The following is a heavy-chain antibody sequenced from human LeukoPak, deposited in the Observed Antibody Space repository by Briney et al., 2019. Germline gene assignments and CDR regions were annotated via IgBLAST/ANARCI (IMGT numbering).Heavy chain of an antibody. Sequence: SETLSLTCTVSGGSISSGSYYWSWIRQPAGKGLEWIGRIYTSGSTNYNPSLKSRVTMSVDTSKNQFSLKLSSVTAADTAVYYCARAKWSGNHIDYWGQGTLVTVSS. D-gene: IGHD3-3*01. CDR3: ARAKWSGNHIDY. CDR2: IYTSGST. V-gene: IGHV4-61*02. CDR1: GGSISSGSYY. J-gene: IGHJ4*02.